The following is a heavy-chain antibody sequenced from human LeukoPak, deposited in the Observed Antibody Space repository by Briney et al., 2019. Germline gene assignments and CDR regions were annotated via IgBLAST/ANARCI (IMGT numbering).Heavy chain of an antibody. J-gene: IGHJ6*02. D-gene: IGHD1-26*01. Sequence: ASVKVSCKASGYTFTSYYMHWVRQAPGQGLEWMGWINPNSGGTNYAQKFQGRVTMTRDTSISTAYMELSRLRSDDTAVYYCAREFFGGSYPGVGMDVWGQGTTVTVSS. V-gene: IGHV1-2*02. CDR1: GYTFTSYY. CDR3: AREFFGGSYPGVGMDV. CDR2: INPNSGGT.